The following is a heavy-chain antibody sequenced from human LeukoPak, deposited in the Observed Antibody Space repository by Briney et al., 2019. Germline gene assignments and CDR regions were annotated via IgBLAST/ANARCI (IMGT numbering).Heavy chain of an antibody. J-gene: IGHJ6*02. Sequence: GGSLRLSCEASGFTFKDYYMSWVRQAPGKGLEWVSYISRGYTIYYAASVKGRFTISRDNAKNLLYLQMNSLRGEDTAVYYCAKDYGSAEVVAGYYYGMGVWGQGTTVTVSS. CDR3: AKDYGSAEVVAGYYYGMGV. D-gene: IGHD2-15*01. V-gene: IGHV3-69-1*01. CDR2: ISRGYTI. CDR1: GFTFKDYY.